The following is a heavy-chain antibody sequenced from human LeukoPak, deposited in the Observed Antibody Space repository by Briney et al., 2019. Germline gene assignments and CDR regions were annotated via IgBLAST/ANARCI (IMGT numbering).Heavy chain of an antibody. Sequence: GGSLTLSCPASGFTFSTYAMRWVRQAPGKGLEWVSTIGYSGVKTFYADSVKGRFTIASDNSKIPLYQQLNSLRAEDTAIYYCAKSQQLHCFDYWGQGSLVTVSS. D-gene: IGHD6-13*01. CDR1: GFTFSTYA. V-gene: IGHV3-23*01. CDR3: AKSQQLHCFDY. CDR2: IGYSGVKT. J-gene: IGHJ4*02.